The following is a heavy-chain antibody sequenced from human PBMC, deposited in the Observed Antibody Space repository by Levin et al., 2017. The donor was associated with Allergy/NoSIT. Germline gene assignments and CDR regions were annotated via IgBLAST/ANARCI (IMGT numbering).Heavy chain of an antibody. D-gene: IGHD6-13*01. CDR1: GYTFTSYG. CDR2: ISAYNGNT. CDR3: AREEGGGAAGTSDY. V-gene: IGHV1-18*01. Sequence: WASVKVSCKASGYTFTSYGISWVRQAPGQGLEWMGWISAYNGNTNYAQKLQGRVTMTTDTSTSTAYMELRSLRSDDTAVYYCAREEGGGAAGTSDYWGQGTLVTVSS. J-gene: IGHJ4*02.